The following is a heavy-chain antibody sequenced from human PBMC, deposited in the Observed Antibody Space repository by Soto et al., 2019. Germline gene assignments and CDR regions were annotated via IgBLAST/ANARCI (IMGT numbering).Heavy chain of an antibody. Sequence: LSLTCAVSGGSISSGGYYWSWIRQHPGKGLEWIGYIYYSGSTYYNPSLKSRVTISVDTSKNQFSLKLSSVTAADTAVYYCARAYGDYDESVWFDPWGQGTLVTAPQ. CDR1: GGSISSGGYY. D-gene: IGHD4-17*01. V-gene: IGHV4-31*11. CDR3: ARAYGDYDESVWFDP. J-gene: IGHJ5*02. CDR2: IYYSGST.